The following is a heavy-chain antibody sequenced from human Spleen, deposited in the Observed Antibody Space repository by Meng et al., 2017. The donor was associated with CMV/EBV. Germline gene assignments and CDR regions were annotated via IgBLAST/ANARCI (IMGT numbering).Heavy chain of an antibody. CDR2: IKEDGSEK. V-gene: IGHV3-7*01. D-gene: IGHD3-3*01. J-gene: IGHJ6*02. CDR3: ARGRIFGAKKPGSSYYYYYGMDV. CDR1: GFTFSSYW. Sequence: ESLKISCAASGFTFSSYWMSWVRQAPGKGLEWVANIKEDGSEKYYVDSVKGRFTISRDNVKKSLYLQMNSLRAEDMAVYYCARGRIFGAKKPGSSYYYYYGMDVWGQGTTVTVSS.